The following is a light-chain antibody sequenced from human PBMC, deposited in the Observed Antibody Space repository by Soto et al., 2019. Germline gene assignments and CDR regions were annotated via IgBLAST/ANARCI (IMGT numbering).Light chain of an antibody. CDR2: GAS. Sequence: IVMTQSPATLSVSPGERATLSCRASQSISSNLVWYQHRPGQAPRLLIYGASTRATGIPARFSGNGSGTEFPLSISTLQSEDFAIYYCQLYNKWPPTFGGGTKVEIK. CDR3: QLYNKWPPT. V-gene: IGKV3-15*01. CDR1: QSISSN. J-gene: IGKJ4*01.